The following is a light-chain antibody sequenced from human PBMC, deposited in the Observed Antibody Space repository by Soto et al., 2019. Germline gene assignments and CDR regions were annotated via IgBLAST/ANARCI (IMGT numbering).Light chain of an antibody. J-gene: IGKJ3*01. V-gene: IGKV1-27*01. Sequence: DIQMTQSPSSLSASVGDRVTITCRASQGISNYLAWYQKKPGKVPKLLIYAASTLQSGVPSRFSGSGSGTDFTLTISSLQPDDVATYYCQKYNSSPPFTFGPGTKVDIK. CDR2: AAS. CDR3: QKYNSSPPFT. CDR1: QGISNY.